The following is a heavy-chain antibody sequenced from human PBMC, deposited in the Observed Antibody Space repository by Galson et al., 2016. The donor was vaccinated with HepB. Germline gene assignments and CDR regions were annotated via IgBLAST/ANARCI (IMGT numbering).Heavy chain of an antibody. V-gene: IGHV3-23*01. D-gene: IGHD6-19*01. CDR3: TTWLSHHFDY. CDR2: IDGPTPNT. J-gene: IGHJ4*02. Sequence: SLRLSCAASGFTFRNYALSWVRRAPGKGLEWVSHIDGPTPNTHYADSVKGRFTISRDNSKNTLYLQMNSLRVEDSAIYYCTTWLSHHFDYWGQGTRVTVSS. CDR1: GFTFRNYA.